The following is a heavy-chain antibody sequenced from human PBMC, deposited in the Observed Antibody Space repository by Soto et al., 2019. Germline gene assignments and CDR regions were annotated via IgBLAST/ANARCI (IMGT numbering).Heavy chain of an antibody. J-gene: IGHJ6*02. V-gene: IGHV1-8*01. CDR1: GHTFTNLD. Sequence: ASVKVSCKASGHTFTNLDINWVRQATGQGLEWMGWMNPNSDTGYAQKFQGRVTMTRDTSTSTVYMELSSLRSEDTAVYYCASASGSYLFDYYYGMDVWGQGTTVTVSS. CDR3: ASASGSYLFDYYYGMDV. CDR2: MNPNSDT. D-gene: IGHD1-26*01.